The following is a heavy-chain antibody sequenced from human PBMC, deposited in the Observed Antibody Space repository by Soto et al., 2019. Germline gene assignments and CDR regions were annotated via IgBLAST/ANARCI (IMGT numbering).Heavy chain of an antibody. Sequence: QVQLVESGGGVVQPGRSLRLPCAASGFTFSNFAVHWVRQAPGKGLEWVAVVSDDGSKKYYADSVKGRFTISRDNSKNTLYLQMNSLSAEDTAAYYCATNRGYSYGLLDYWGQGTLVTVSS. J-gene: IGHJ4*02. D-gene: IGHD5-18*01. CDR3: ATNRGYSYGLLDY. CDR1: GFTFSNFA. CDR2: VSDDGSKK. V-gene: IGHV3-30*03.